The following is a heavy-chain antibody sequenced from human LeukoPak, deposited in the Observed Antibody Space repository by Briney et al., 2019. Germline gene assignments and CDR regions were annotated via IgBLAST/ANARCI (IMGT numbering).Heavy chain of an antibody. CDR3: AGVGDYYDSSGYYGPFDY. CDR1: GYTLTSYD. V-gene: IGHV1-46*01. CDR2: INPGGGST. J-gene: IGHJ4*02. Sequence: ASVTVSCKAAGYTLTSYDMHWVRQAPGQGLEWMGIINPGGGSTSYTQKFQDRVTITRDTSTSTVYMELSSLRSEDTAVYYCAGVGDYYDSSGYYGPFDYWGPGTLVTVSS. D-gene: IGHD3-22*01.